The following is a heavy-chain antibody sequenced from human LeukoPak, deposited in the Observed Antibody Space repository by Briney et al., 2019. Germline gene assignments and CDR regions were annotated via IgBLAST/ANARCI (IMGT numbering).Heavy chain of an antibody. CDR3: ARDASSWDAFDI. Sequence: GGSLRLSCAASGFSFSDYGLHWVRQAPGKGLEWVAVIWYDGSNKYYADSVKGRFTISRDNSKNTLYLQMNSLRAEDTAVYYCARDASSWDAFDIWGQGTMVTVSS. V-gene: IGHV3-33*08. J-gene: IGHJ3*02. CDR1: GFSFSDYG. CDR2: IWYDGSNK. D-gene: IGHD6-13*01.